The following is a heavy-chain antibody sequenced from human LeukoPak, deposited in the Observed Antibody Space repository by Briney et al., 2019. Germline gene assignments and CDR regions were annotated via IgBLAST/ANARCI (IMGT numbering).Heavy chain of an antibody. J-gene: IGHJ4*02. CDR2: IYYSGST. V-gene: IGHV4-59*01. D-gene: IGHD3-16*01. CDR3: ARELARGEEDY. Sequence: ASETLSLTCTVSGGSISSYYWSWIRQPPGKGLEWIGYIYYSGSTNYNPSLKSRVTISVDTSKNQFSLKLSSVTAADTAVYYCARELARGEEDYWGQGTLVTVSS. CDR1: GGSISSYY.